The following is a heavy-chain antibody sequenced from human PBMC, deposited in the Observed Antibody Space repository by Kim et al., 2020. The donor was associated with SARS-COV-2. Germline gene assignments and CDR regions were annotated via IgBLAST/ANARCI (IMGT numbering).Heavy chain of an antibody. CDR1: GYTFTSYG. D-gene: IGHD2-15*01. V-gene: IGHV1-18*04. CDR3: ARDGTYYCSGGSCSAPYYYYGMDV. Sequence: ASVKVSCKASGYTFTSYGISWVRQAPGQGLEWMGWISAYNGNTNYAQKLQGRVTMTTGTSTSTAYMELRSLRSDDTAVYYCARDGTYYCSGGSCSAPYYYYGMDVWGQGTTVTVSS. J-gene: IGHJ6*02. CDR2: ISAYNGNT.